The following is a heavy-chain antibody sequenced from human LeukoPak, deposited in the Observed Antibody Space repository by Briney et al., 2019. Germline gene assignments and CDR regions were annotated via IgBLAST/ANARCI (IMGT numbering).Heavy chain of an antibody. CDR3: AGAVDGRYGHYDSLHF. CDR1: GYTFDENH. D-gene: IGHD3-22*01. Sequence: SSVKVSCKASGYTFDENHIHWVRQAPGQGPEGMGWMNPKSGATDSAQHLQGRLTITRETSIGTATTDLSGLRRDATARFYCAGAVDGRYGHYDSLHFGGQGTIVSVS. J-gene: IGHJ3*01. V-gene: IGHV1-2*02. CDR2: MNPKSGAT.